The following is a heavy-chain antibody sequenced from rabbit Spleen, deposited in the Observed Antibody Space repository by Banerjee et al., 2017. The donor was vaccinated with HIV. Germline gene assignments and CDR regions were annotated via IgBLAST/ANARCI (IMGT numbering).Heavy chain of an antibody. CDR3: ARDTDDEYGDWADLYL. CDR1: GFSFSSSDY. D-gene: IGHD2-1*01. Sequence: QSLEESGGDLVKPGASLTLTCTASGFSFSSSDYMCWVRQAPGKGLEWISCIAGSSSGFTYSATWATGRFTISKTSSTTVTLQMTSLTAADTATYFCARDTDDEYGDWADLYLWGPGTLVTVS. V-gene: IGHV1S40*01. CDR2: IAGSSSGFT. J-gene: IGHJ4*01.